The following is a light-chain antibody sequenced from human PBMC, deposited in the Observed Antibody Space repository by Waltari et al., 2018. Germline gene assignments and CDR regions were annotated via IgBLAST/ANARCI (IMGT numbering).Light chain of an antibody. CDR1: SSDIGNHNR. CDR2: DGS. Sequence: QSALTQPASVSGSPGQSITISCTGTSSDIGNHNRVPWYQLHPGKAPKLIFFDGSKRPSGVSNRFSASKSDNTASLTISGLQADDEADYFCCSYANTNTFVLFAGGTKVTVL. CDR3: CSYANTNTFVL. J-gene: IGLJ2*01. V-gene: IGLV2-23*01.